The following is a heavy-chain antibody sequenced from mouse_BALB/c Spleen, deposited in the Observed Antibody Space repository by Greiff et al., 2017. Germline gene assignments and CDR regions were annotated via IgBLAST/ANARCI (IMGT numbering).Heavy chain of an antibody. CDR2: ISNGGGST. CDR1: GFTFSSYT. Sequence: DVTLVESGGGLVQPGGSLKLSCAASGFTFSSYTMSWVRQTPEKRLEWVAYISNGGGSTYYPDTVKGRFTISRDNAKNTLYLQMSSLKSEDTAMYYCARYGKGYYAMDYWGQGTSVTVSS. J-gene: IGHJ4*01. D-gene: IGHD2-1*01. V-gene: IGHV5-12-2*01. CDR3: ARYGKGYYAMDY.